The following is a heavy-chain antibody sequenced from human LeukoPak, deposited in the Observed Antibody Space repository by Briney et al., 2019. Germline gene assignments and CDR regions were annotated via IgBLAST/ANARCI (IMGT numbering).Heavy chain of an antibody. CDR2: ISAYNGNT. CDR1: GYTFTSYG. J-gene: IGHJ5*02. CDR3: ARDYDILTGYSYSWFDP. V-gene: IGHV1-18*04. D-gene: IGHD3-9*01. Sequence: GASVKVSCKASGYTFTSYGISLVRQAPGQGLEWMGCISAYNGNTNYAQKLQGRVTVTTDTSTSTAYMELRSLRSDDTAVCYCARDYDILTGYSYSWFDPWGQGTLVTVSS.